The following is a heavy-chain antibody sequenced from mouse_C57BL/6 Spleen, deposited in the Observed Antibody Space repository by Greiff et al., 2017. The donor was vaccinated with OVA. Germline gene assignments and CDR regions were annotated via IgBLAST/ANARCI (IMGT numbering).Heavy chain of an antibody. Sequence: EVQLVESGEGLVKPGGSLKLSCAASGFTFSSYAMSWVRQTPEKRLEWVAYISSGGDYIYYADTVKGRFTISRDNARNTLYLQMSSLKSEDTAMYYCTRDYYYGSSEAWFAYWGQGTLVTVSA. D-gene: IGHD1-1*01. CDR3: TRDYYYGSSEAWFAY. V-gene: IGHV5-9-1*02. CDR1: GFTFSSYA. CDR2: ISSGGDYI. J-gene: IGHJ3*01.